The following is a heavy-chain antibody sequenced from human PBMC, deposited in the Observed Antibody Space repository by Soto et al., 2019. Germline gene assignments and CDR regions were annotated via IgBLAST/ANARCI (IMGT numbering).Heavy chain of an antibody. V-gene: IGHV4-39*01. J-gene: IGHJ5*02. CDR1: GGSISSSSYY. CDR2: IYYSGST. Sequence: QLQLQESGPGLVKPSETLSLTCTVSGGSISSSSYYWGWIRQPPGKGLEWIGSIYYSGSTYYNPSLKSRVTISVDTSKNQFSLKLSSVTAADTAVYYCARRGYIAARPGWFDPWGQGTLVTVSS. D-gene: IGHD6-6*01. CDR3: ARRGYIAARPGWFDP.